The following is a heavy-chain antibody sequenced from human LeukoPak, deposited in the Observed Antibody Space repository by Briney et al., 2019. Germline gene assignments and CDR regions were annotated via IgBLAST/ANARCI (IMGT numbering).Heavy chain of an antibody. V-gene: IGHV4-39*07. Sequence: ETLSLTCTVSGGSISSSSYYWGWIRQPPGKGLEWIGSIYYSGSTYYNPSLKSRVTISVDTSKNQFSLKLTSVTAADTAVYYCAREAGSYYSSGYYSLYYSFDYWGQGTLVTVSS. D-gene: IGHD3-22*01. CDR3: AREAGSYYSSGYYSLYYSFDY. CDR1: GGSISSSSYY. J-gene: IGHJ4*02. CDR2: IYYSGST.